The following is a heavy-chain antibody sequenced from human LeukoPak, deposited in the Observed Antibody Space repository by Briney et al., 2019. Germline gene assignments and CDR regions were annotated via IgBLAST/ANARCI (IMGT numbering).Heavy chain of an antibody. D-gene: IGHD5-12*01. CDR2: INAGNGNT. Sequence: ASVKVSCKASGYTFTIYAMQWVRQAPGQRLEWMGWINAGNGNTKLSQKFQDRVTITRDTSPSTAYMELSSLRYEDTAIYYCARSDSGYDYLDYWGQGTLVTVSS. J-gene: IGHJ4*02. V-gene: IGHV1-3*01. CDR3: ARSDSGYDYLDY. CDR1: GYTFTIYA.